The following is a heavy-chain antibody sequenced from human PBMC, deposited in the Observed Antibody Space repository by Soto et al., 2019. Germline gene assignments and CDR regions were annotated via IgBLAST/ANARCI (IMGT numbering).Heavy chain of an antibody. Sequence: SETLSLTCAVHGGSFSGFYWTWIRQPPGKWLEWIGEINHSGSSNYNPPLKSRVTMSLDTSRNQFSLSLNSVTAADTAVYYCARMAGPWYFDLWGRGXLVTVSS. V-gene: IGHV4-34*01. CDR2: INHSGSS. J-gene: IGHJ2*01. CDR1: GGSFSGFY. CDR3: ARMAGPWYFDL.